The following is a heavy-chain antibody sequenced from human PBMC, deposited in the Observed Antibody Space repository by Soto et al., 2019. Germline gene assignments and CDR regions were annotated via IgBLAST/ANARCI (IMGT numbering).Heavy chain of an antibody. CDR3: AHLISDIVVVPAAMRDCGMDV. Sequence: QITLKESGPTLVKPTQTLTLTCTFSGFSLSTSGVGVGWIRQPPGKALEWLALIYWDDDKRYSPSLKSRLTITKDTSKNQVVLTMTNMDPVDTATYYCAHLISDIVVVPAAMRDCGMDVWGQGTTVTVSS. J-gene: IGHJ6*02. V-gene: IGHV2-5*02. CDR2: IYWDDDK. D-gene: IGHD2-2*01. CDR1: GFSLSTSGVG.